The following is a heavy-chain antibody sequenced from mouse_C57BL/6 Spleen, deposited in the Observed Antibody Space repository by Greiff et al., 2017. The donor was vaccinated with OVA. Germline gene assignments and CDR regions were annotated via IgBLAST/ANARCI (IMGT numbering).Heavy chain of an antibody. D-gene: IGHD3-2*02. J-gene: IGHJ2*01. CDR1: GYTFTDYE. CDR2: IDPETGGT. Sequence: VQLQQSGAELVRPGASVTLSCKASGYTFTDYEMHWVKQTPVHGLEWIGAIDPETGGTAYNQKFKGKAILTADKSSSTAYMELRSLTSEDSAVYYCTLDSSGYEYFDYWGQGTTLTVSS. CDR3: TLDSSGYEYFDY. V-gene: IGHV1-15*01.